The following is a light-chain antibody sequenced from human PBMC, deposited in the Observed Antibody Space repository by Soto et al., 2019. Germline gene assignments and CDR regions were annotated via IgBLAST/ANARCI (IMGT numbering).Light chain of an antibody. Sequence: QSVLTQPASVSGSPGQSITISCTGASSDVGGYNYVSWYQQHPAKAPKVMIYDVSNRPSGVSNRFSGSKSGNTASLTISGLQAEDEADNYCYSYTSSTTYVFGTGTKVTVL. J-gene: IGLJ1*01. CDR2: DVS. CDR1: SSDVGGYNY. CDR3: YSYTSSTTYV. V-gene: IGLV2-14*03.